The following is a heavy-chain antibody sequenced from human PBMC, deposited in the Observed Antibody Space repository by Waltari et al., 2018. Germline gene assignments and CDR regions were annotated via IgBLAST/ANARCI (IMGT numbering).Heavy chain of an antibody. J-gene: IGHJ5*02. CDR1: GITFSSFA. Sequence: EVQLVESGGGLVQAGGSLRLACGASGITFSSFAMNWLRRAPGKGIEWVSGISSGGDTTYYHASVQGRFTISRDNRGNTLFLQMDGLRADDTAVYYCAKSRGPHDFWNWFDPWGQGTLVTVSA. CDR2: ISSGGDTT. CDR3: AKSRGPHDFWNWFDP. V-gene: IGHV3-23*04. D-gene: IGHD3-3*01.